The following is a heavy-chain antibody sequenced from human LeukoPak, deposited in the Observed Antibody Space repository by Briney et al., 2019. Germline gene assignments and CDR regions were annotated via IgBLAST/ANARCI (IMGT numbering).Heavy chain of an antibody. J-gene: IGHJ4*02. CDR1: GYSISNGYY. Sequence: SETLSLTCTVSGYSISNGYYWDWIRQPQGRELEWIGNIYRSGSTSYNPSLKSRVTISVDTSKNQFSLKVNSVTAADTAVYYCARRHSSGWFYYWGQGTLVTVSS. CDR3: ARRHSSGWFYY. V-gene: IGHV4-38-2*02. D-gene: IGHD6-19*01. CDR2: IYRSGST.